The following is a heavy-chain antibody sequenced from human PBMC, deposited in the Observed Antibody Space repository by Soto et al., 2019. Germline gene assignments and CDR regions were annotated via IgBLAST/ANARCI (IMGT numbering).Heavy chain of an antibody. V-gene: IGHV4-31*03. Sequence: SETLSLTCTVSGGSISSGGYYWSWIRQHPGKGLEWIGYIYYSGSTYYNPSLKSRVTISVDTSKNQFSLKLSSVTAADTAVYYCARVRGPIGGATVNPNFDYWGQGPLVTVSS. CDR2: IYYSGST. CDR3: ARVRGPIGGATVNPNFDY. CDR1: GGSISSGGYY. J-gene: IGHJ4*02. D-gene: IGHD1-26*01.